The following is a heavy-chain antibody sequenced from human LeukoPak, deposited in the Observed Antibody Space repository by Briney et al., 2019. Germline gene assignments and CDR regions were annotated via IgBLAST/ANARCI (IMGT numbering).Heavy chain of an antibody. CDR3: ARDRKAGYYYMDV. Sequence: PSETLSLTCTVSGGSISSGSYYWSWIRQPAGKGLEWIGRIYTSGSTNYNPSLKSRVTISVDTSKNQFSLKLSSVTAADPAVYYCARDRKAGYYYMDVWGKGTTVTVSS. D-gene: IGHD1-14*01. CDR1: GGSISSGSYY. V-gene: IGHV4-61*02. J-gene: IGHJ6*03. CDR2: IYTSGST.